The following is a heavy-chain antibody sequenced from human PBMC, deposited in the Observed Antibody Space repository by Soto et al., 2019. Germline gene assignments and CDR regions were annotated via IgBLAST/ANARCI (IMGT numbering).Heavy chain of an antibody. CDR1: GASVSTGVYY. CDR2: IDNSGST. Sequence: PSETLFLTCTVSGASVSTGVYYWTWIRQHPGKGLEWIGYIDNSGSTYYNPSLTGRVDISVDTSKNQFSLNLQSLTAADTAFYYCAGAVSDFDVRRYRTSYFDQWGQGILVTVSS. CDR3: AGAVSDFDVRRYRTSYFDQ. D-gene: IGHD3-10*02. J-gene: IGHJ4*02. V-gene: IGHV4-31*03.